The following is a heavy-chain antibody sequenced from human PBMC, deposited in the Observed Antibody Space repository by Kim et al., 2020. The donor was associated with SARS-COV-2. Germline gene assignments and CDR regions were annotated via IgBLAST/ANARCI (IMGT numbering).Heavy chain of an antibody. Sequence: GGSLRLSCAASGFAFGSFALNWVRQAPGKGLEWVAFISYDGTKTYYAASVKGRFTVSRDNSKSTLYLQTNSLRTDDTAVYYCARGYSYGEMWDWGQGALVTVSP. V-gene: IGHV3-30-3*01. D-gene: IGHD5-18*01. J-gene: IGHJ4*02. CDR1: GFAFGSFA. CDR2: ISYDGTKT. CDR3: ARGYSYGEMWD.